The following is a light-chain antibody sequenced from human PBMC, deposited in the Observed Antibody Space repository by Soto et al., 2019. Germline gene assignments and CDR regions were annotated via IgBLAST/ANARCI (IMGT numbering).Light chain of an antibody. J-gene: IGLJ1*01. CDR1: SSDVGGYNY. Sequence: QSALTQPASVSGSPGQSITISCTGTSSDVGGYNYVSWYQHHPGKAPKLIIYDVSNRPSGVSNRFSGSKFGNTASLTISGLQPEDEADYYCSSYTTSNTRQIVFGTGTKLTVL. CDR3: SSYTTSNTRQIV. V-gene: IGLV2-14*03. CDR2: DVS.